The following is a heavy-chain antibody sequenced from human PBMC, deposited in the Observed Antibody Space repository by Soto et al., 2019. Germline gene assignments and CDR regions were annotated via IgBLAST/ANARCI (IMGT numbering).Heavy chain of an antibody. J-gene: IGHJ6*03. D-gene: IGHD3-9*01. V-gene: IGHV4-39*07. CDR1: GGSISSSSYY. CDR2: IYYDGST. CDR3: ARYDYDILTGKRPDYSYYYMDV. Sequence: SETLSLTCTVSGGSISSSSYYWVWIRQSPGKGLEWIGSIYYDGSTYYKPSLKSRVTISVDTSKNQFSLKVSSVTAADTAVYYCARYDYDILTGKRPDYSYYYMDVWGKGTTVTVSS.